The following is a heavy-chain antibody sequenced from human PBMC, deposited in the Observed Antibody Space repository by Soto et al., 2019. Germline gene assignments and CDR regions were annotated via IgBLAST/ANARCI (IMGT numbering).Heavy chain of an antibody. D-gene: IGHD2-21*02. Sequence: QVQLVQSGAEVKKPGASVKVSCKASGYTFTSYGISWVRQAPGQGLEWMGWISAYNGNTNYAQKLQGRVTMTTDTSTSTAYMELRSLSADDTAVYYCARGHIVVVTAMDFDYWGQGTLVTVSS. CDR2: ISAYNGNT. V-gene: IGHV1-18*01. CDR3: ARGHIVVVTAMDFDY. J-gene: IGHJ4*02. CDR1: GYTFTSYG.